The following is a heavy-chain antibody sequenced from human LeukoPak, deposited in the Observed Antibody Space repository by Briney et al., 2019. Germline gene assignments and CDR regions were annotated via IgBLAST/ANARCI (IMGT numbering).Heavy chain of an antibody. D-gene: IGHD3-10*01. V-gene: IGHV4-39*07. Sequence: SETLSLTCTVSGGSISGCSISSSSYYWGWIRQSPGKGLEWSGGFLYSGTTYYNPSLKSRVAISVDTSKNQFSLKLSSVTAADTAVYYCARRTFKARYYYGSGSYYNRPANERYQTARFDPWGQGTLVTVSS. CDR3: ARRTFKARYYYGSGSYYNRPANERYQTARFDP. CDR2: FLYSGTT. J-gene: IGHJ5*02. CDR1: GGSISGCSISSSSYY.